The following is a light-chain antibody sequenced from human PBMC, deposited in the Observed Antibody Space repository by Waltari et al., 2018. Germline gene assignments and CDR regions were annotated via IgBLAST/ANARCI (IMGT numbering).Light chain of an antibody. CDR3: QVWDSYRHHYV. V-gene: IGLV3-21*04. Sequence: YVLTQPPSVSVAPGQTATITCGEDHIETKSVHWYQQKPGQAPSLIMFYDSERPSGIPERFSGSNSGNPATLTISRVEAGDEADYYCQVWDSYRHHYVFGTGTKVTVL. J-gene: IGLJ1*01. CDR1: HIETKS. CDR2: YDS.